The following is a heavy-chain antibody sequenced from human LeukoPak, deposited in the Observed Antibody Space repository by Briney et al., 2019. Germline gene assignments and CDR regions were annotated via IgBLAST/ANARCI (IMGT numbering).Heavy chain of an antibody. CDR1: GDSVSRSDSY. V-gene: IGHV4-39*01. Sequence: SETVSLTCSVSGDSVSRSDSYWDWVRQPPGKGLEWIGTIYYSGRTYYSPSLKSRVTMSVDPSNNQFSLNLRSVTAADTALYYCARRRYYDGSGYLEWGQGTLLSVSS. J-gene: IGHJ1*01. D-gene: IGHD3-22*01. CDR3: ARRRYYDGSGYLE. CDR2: IYYSGRT.